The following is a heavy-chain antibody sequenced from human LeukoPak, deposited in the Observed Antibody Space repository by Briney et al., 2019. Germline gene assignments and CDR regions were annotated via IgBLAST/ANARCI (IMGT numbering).Heavy chain of an antibody. J-gene: IGHJ4*02. D-gene: IGHD3-22*01. V-gene: IGHV3-48*01. CDR2: ISSSSGTI. CDR3: ARVLHKRNYDSSDYYGF. CDR1: GFTFDDYG. Sequence: GGSLRLSCAASGFTFDDYGMSWVRQAPGKGLEWVSYISSSSGTIYYADSVKGRFTISRDNAKNSLYLQLNSLRAEDTAVYYCARVLHKRNYDSSDYYGFWGQGTLVTVSS.